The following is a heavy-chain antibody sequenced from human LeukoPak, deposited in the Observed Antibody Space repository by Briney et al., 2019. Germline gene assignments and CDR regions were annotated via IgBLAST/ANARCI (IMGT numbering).Heavy chain of an antibody. CDR2: IWYDGSNK. Sequence: GGSLRLSCAASGFTFSSYGMHWVRQAPGKGLEWVAVIWYDGSNKYYTDSVKGRFTISRDNSKNTLYLQMNSLRAEDTAVYYCARGRGVLRFLFTRPGGYWGQGTLVTVSS. J-gene: IGHJ4*02. D-gene: IGHD3-3*01. CDR1: GFTFSSYG. V-gene: IGHV3-33*01. CDR3: ARGRGVLRFLFTRPGGY.